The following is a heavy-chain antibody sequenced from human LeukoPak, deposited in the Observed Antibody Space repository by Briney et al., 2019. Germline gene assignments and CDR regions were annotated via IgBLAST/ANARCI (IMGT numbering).Heavy chain of an antibody. V-gene: IGHV3-23*01. Sequence: GGSLRLSCSAAGFIFSSYEMTWVRQAPGKGLEWVSGISGSGANTYYADSVKGRFTISRDNSMDTVYLEINSLGAEDTAVYYCAVAGVGSGHTRDFDYWGQGTLVTVSS. CDR2: ISGSGANT. CDR3: AVAGVGSGHTRDFDY. J-gene: IGHJ4*02. CDR1: GFIFSSYE. D-gene: IGHD6-19*01.